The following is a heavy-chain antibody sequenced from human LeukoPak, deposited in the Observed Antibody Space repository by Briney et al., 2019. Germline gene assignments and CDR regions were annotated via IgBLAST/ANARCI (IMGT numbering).Heavy chain of an antibody. CDR2: IYYSGST. CDR3: ARQPWNMGAYYFDL. J-gene: IGHJ4*02. CDR1: DVSIGSYY. Sequence: SETLSLTCTVSDVSIGSYYWSWIRQPPGKGLEWIGYIYYSGSTKYNPSLTSRVTISIDTSKNQFSLKLNSVTATDTAVYYCARQPWNMGAYYFDLWGQGTLVTVSS. V-gene: IGHV4-59*08. D-gene: IGHD1-26*01.